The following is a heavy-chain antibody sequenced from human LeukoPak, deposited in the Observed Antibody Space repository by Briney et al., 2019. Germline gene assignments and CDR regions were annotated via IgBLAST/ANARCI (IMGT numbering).Heavy chain of an antibody. V-gene: IGHV3-21*01. CDR1: GFTFSSYS. J-gene: IGHJ4*02. CDR2: ISSSSSYI. D-gene: IGHD6-19*01. CDR3: AKDGEGGVAGSFDY. Sequence: GGSLRLSCAASGFTFSSYSMNWVRQAPGKGLEWVSSISSSSSYIYYADSVKGRFTISRDNAKNSLYLQMNSLRAEDTAVYYCAKDGEGGVAGSFDYWGQGTLVTVSS.